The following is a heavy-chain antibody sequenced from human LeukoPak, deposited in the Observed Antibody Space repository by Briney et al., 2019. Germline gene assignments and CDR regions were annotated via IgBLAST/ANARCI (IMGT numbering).Heavy chain of an antibody. D-gene: IGHD3-16*01. Sequence: PSETLSLTCTVSSGSISSGSYYWSWIRQPAGKGLEWIGRIYTSGSTNYNPSLKSRVTISVDTSKNQFSLKLSSVTAADTAVYYCARVRGDWGAFDIWGQGTMVTVSS. CDR3: ARVRGDWGAFDI. J-gene: IGHJ3*02. CDR2: IYTSGST. V-gene: IGHV4-61*02. CDR1: SGSISSGSYY.